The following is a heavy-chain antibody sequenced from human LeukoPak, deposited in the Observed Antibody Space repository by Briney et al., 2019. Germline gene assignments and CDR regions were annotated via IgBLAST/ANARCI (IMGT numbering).Heavy chain of an antibody. D-gene: IGHD3-3*01. CDR3: ARSNYDFWSGASGAFDI. Sequence: ASVKVSCKASGYTFTGYYMHWVRQAPGQGLEWMGWINPNSGGTNYAQKFQGRVTMTRDTSISTAYMELSRLRSDDTAVYYCARSNYDFWSGASGAFDIWGQGTMVTVSS. CDR1: GYTFTGYY. V-gene: IGHV1-2*02. J-gene: IGHJ3*02. CDR2: INPNSGGT.